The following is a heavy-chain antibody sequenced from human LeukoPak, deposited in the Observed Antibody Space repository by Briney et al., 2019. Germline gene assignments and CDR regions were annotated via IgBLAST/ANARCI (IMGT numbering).Heavy chain of an antibody. Sequence: SETLSLTCTVSGGSIVSYYWSWIRQPPGKGLEWIGYIYYTGSTNYNPSLKSRVTISVDTSKNQFSLKLSSVTAAETAVYYCARQRSGYSYGYGKFDYWGQGTLVTVSS. CDR1: GGSIVSYY. CDR3: ARQRSGYSYGYGKFDY. V-gene: IGHV4-59*08. CDR2: IYYTGST. J-gene: IGHJ4*02. D-gene: IGHD5-18*01.